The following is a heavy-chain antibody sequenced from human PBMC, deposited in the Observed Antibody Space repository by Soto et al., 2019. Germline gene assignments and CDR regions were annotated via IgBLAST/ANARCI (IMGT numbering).Heavy chain of an antibody. V-gene: IGHV4-39*01. Sequence: SETLSLTCTVSGASISSDYYYWGWIRQPPGKGPEWIGIINYRGSTYHSPSLNSRVTISVDTSKNQFSVRLTSVTAADTAVYYCARHRPSRYYVTSGYFPDYWGQGALVTVSS. J-gene: IGHJ4*02. CDR2: INYRGST. D-gene: IGHD3-22*01. CDR1: GASISSDYYY. CDR3: ARHRPSRYYVTSGYFPDY.